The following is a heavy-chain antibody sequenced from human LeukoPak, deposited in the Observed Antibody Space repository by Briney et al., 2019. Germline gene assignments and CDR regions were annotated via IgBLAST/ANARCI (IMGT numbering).Heavy chain of an antibody. V-gene: IGHV3-74*01. J-gene: IGHJ4*02. Sequence: GGSLRLSCAASGFTFSSYWMHWVRQAPGKGLVWVSRSNSDGSSTSYADSVKGRFTISRDNAKNTLYLQMNSLRAEDTAVYYCGGGTYYYFDYWGKGTLVTVSS. CDR2: SNSDGSST. D-gene: IGHD3-16*01. CDR1: GFTFSSYW. CDR3: GGGTYYYFDY.